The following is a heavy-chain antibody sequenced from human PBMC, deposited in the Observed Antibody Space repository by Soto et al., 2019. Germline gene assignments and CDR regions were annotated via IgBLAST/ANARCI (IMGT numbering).Heavy chain of an antibody. D-gene: IGHD3-22*01. J-gene: IGHJ6*02. V-gene: IGHV3-48*02. Sequence: PGGSLRLSCAASGFTFSSYSMNWVRQAPGKGLEWVSYISISSSTIYYADSVKGRFTISRDNAKNSLYLQMNSLRDEDTAVYYCARDRYYYDSSGYYGPYGMDVWGQGTTVTVSS. CDR2: ISISSSTI. CDR3: ARDRYYYDSSGYYGPYGMDV. CDR1: GFTFSSYS.